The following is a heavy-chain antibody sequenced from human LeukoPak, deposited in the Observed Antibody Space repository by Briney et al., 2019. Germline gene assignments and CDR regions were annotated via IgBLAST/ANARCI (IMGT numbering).Heavy chain of an antibody. CDR1: GFTFSSYG. D-gene: IGHD6-19*01. CDR2: IWYDGSNK. Sequence: GGSLRLSCAASGFTFSSYGMHWARQAPGKGLEWVAVIWYDGSNKYYADSVKGRFTISRDNSKNTLYLQMNSLRAEDTAVYYYARIGAGYSSGWYYFDYWGQGTLVTVSS. CDR3: ARIGAGYSSGWYYFDY. J-gene: IGHJ4*02. V-gene: IGHV3-33*01.